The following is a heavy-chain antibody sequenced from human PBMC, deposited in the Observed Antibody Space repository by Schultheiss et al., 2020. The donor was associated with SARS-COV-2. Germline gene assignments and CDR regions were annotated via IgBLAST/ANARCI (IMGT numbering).Heavy chain of an antibody. V-gene: IGHV3-48*04. D-gene: IGHD6-19*01. CDR1: GLTFNNYA. Sequence: GGSLRLSCVASGLTFNNYAMSWVRQAPGKGLEWVSYISSSGTTINYADSVKGRFTISRDNAKHSLYLQMNSLRVEDTAVYYCAKGVVSGWTYYFDYWGQGTLVTVSS. J-gene: IGHJ4*02. CDR2: ISSSGTTI. CDR3: AKGVVSGWTYYFDY.